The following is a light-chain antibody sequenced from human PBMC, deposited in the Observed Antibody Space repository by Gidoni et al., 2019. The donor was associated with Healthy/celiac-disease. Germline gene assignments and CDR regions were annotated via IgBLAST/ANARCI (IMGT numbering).Light chain of an antibody. Sequence: QSVLTQPPSVSAAPGQNVTISCSGSSSNNPWNNYVSWYQQLPGTAPKLLIYDNNKRLSGIPDRFSGSKSGTSATLGITGLQTGDEADYYCGTWDSSLSAWVFGGGTKLTVL. CDR1: SSNNPWNNY. CDR3: GTWDSSLSAWV. CDR2: DNN. J-gene: IGLJ3*02. V-gene: IGLV1-51*01.